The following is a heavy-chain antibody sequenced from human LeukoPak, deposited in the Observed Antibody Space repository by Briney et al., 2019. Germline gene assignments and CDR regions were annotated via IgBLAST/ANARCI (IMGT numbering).Heavy chain of an antibody. J-gene: IGHJ4*02. CDR1: GASISNYY. CDR3: AAEGSSGFDY. CDR2: IYYSGST. Sequence: SETLSLTCTVSGASISNYYWSWIRQPPGKGLEWIGYIYYSGSTNYNPSLKNRVTISVDTSKNQFSLRLSSVTAADTAVYYCAAEGSSGFDYWGQGTLVTVSS. D-gene: IGHD6-19*01. V-gene: IGHV4-59*01.